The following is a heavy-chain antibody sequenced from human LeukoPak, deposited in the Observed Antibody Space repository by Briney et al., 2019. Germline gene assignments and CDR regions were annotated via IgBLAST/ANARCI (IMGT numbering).Heavy chain of an antibody. D-gene: IGHD3-9*01. Sequence: SETLSLTCTVSGGSISSHYWSWIRQPPGKGLEWIGHIYYSGNTNYNPSLKSRVTISVDTSKNLFSLKLNSVTAADTAVYYCARSEGWLRPYYFDYWGQGTLVTVSS. V-gene: IGHV4-59*11. CDR2: IYYSGNT. CDR1: GGSISSHY. CDR3: ARSEGWLRPYYFDY. J-gene: IGHJ4*02.